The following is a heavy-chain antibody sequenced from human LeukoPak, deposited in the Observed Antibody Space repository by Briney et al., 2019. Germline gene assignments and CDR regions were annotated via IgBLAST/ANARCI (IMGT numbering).Heavy chain of an antibody. CDR3: ARGHSSGTMDV. Sequence: ASVKVSCKASGYTFTGHYMHWVRQAPGQGLEWMGWINPNSGGTNYAQNFQGRVTMTRDTSISTTYMELSRLRSDDTAVYYCARGHSSGTMDVWGQGTTVTVSS. CDR2: INPNSGGT. J-gene: IGHJ6*02. CDR1: GYTFTGHY. V-gene: IGHV1-2*02. D-gene: IGHD6-19*01.